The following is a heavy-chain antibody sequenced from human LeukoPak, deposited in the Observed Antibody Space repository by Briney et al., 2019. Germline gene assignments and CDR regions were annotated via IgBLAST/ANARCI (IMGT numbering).Heavy chain of an antibody. Sequence: PGGSLRLSCAASGFTFDDYAMHWVRQAPGKGLEWVSGISWNSGSIGYADSVKGRFTISRDNAKNSLYLQMNCLRAEDMALYYCAKESVRGVSPYYYYYMDVWGKGTTFTVSS. CDR3: AKESVRGVSPYYYYYMDV. V-gene: IGHV3-9*03. CDR2: ISWNSGSI. J-gene: IGHJ6*03. CDR1: GFTFDDYA. D-gene: IGHD3-10*01.